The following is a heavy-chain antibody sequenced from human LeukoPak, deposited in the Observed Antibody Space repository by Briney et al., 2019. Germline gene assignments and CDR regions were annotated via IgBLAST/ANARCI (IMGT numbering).Heavy chain of an antibody. CDR2: INHSGST. J-gene: IGHJ4*02. D-gene: IGHD2-15*01. CDR3: ARGSSVADIVVVVAATYFDY. Sequence: PSETLSLTCTVSGGSISSYYWSWIRQPPGKGLEWIGEINHSGSTNYNPSLKSRVTISVDTSKNQFSLKLSSVTAADTAVYYCARGSSVADIVVVVAATYFDYWGQGTLVTVSS. CDR1: GGSISSYY. V-gene: IGHV4-34*01.